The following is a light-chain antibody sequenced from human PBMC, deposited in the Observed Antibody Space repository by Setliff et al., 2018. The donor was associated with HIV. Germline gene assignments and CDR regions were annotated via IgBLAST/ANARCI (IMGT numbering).Light chain of an antibody. J-gene: IGLJ1*01. Sequence: QSALAQHVSVSGSPGQSITISCTGSSSDVGGFNYVSWYRQHPGKAPKLMIFDVSNRPSGVSNRFSGSKSGNTASLTISGLQAEDEADYYCSSHTSNRIPWVFGTGTKVTVL. V-gene: IGLV2-14*03. CDR3: SSHTSNRIPWV. CDR2: DVS. CDR1: SSDVGGFNY.